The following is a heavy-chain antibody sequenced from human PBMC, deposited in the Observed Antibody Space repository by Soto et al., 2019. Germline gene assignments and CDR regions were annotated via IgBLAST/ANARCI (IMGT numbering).Heavy chain of an antibody. CDR2: VSHDGRNT. V-gene: IGHV3-30*18. CDR3: EKGGRQWLVTSDFNY. J-gene: IGHJ4*02. Sequence: VQLVESGGGVVQPGRSLRLSCAASGFTFSDYAMHWVRQAPGKGLEWVAVVSHDGRNTHYADSVKGRFTISRDSSKNTVSLEMASLRAEDTAVYYCEKGGRQWLVTSDFNYWGQGALVTVSS. D-gene: IGHD6-19*01. CDR1: GFTFSDYA.